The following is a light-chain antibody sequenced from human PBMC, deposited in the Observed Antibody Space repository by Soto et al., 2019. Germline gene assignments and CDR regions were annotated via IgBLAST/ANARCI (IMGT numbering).Light chain of an antibody. CDR3: CSFTSITTYV. CDR2: EVS. Sequence: QSVLTSPASVSGSLGQSITVSCTGTSSDVGAYNYVSWYQQQPGKAPKLMISEVSNRPSGVSKRFSGSKSGNTASLIISGLQAEDEADYYCCSFTSITTYVFGTGTKVTV. CDR1: SSDVGAYNY. V-gene: IGLV2-14*01. J-gene: IGLJ1*01.